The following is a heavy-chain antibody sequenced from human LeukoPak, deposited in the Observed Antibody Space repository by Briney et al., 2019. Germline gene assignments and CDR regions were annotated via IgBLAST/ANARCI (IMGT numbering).Heavy chain of an antibody. J-gene: IGHJ4*02. CDR3: ARARYYYDSSGYYFDY. CDR1: GFTFSSYE. V-gene: IGHV3-48*03. Sequence: PGGSLRLSCAASGFTFSSYEMNWVRQAPGKGLEWVSYMSSSGSTIYYADSVKGRFTISRDNAKNSLYLQMNSLRAEDTAVYYCARARYYYDSSGYYFDYWGQGTLVTVSS. CDR2: MSSSGSTI. D-gene: IGHD3-22*01.